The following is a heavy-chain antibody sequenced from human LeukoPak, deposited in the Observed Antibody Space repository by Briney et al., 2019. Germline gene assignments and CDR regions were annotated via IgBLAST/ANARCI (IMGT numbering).Heavy chain of an antibody. D-gene: IGHD4-17*01. CDR3: ATFGLSTVTIRADALDI. CDR1: GYTLTELS. J-gene: IGHJ3*02. V-gene: IGHV1-24*01. Sequence: ASVKVSCKVSGYTLTELSMHWVRQAPGKGLEWMGGFDPEDGETIYAQKFQGRVTMTEDTSTDTAYMELSSLRSEDTAVYYCATFGLSTVTIRADALDIWGQGTMVTVSS. CDR2: FDPEDGET.